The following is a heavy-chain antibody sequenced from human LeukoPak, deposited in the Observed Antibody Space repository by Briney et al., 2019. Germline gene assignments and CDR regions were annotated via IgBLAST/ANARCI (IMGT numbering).Heavy chain of an antibody. Sequence: SETLSLTCTVSGGSISSSSYYWGWIRQPPGKGLEWIGSIYYSGSTYYNPSLKSRVTMSVDTSKNQFSLKLSSVTAADTAVYYCARGVLNGFSYFDYWGQGTLVTVSS. D-gene: IGHD3-3*01. V-gene: IGHV4-39*07. CDR3: ARGVLNGFSYFDY. J-gene: IGHJ4*02. CDR1: GGSISSSSYY. CDR2: IYYSGST.